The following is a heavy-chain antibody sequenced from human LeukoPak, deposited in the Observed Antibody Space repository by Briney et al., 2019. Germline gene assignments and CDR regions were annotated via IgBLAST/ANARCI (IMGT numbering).Heavy chain of an antibody. CDR2: ISGSGGNT. CDR3: ARLASRPF. Sequence: GGSLRLSCAVSGFTFSSYAMSWVRQAPGKGLEWVSGISGSGGNTYYADSVKDRFTISRDISKNTVYLQMHSLRAEDTAVYYCARLASRPFWGRGTKVTVSS. CDR1: GFTFSSYA. J-gene: IGHJ3*01. V-gene: IGHV3-23*01.